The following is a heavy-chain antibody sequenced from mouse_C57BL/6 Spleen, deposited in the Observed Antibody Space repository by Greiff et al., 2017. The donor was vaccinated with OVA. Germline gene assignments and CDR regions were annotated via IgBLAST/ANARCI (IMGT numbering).Heavy chain of an antibody. V-gene: IGHV5-9*01. D-gene: IGHD1-1*01. CDR2: ISAGGGNT. Sequence: EVMLVESGGGLVKPGGSLKLSCAASGFTFSSYTMSWVRQTPEKRLEWVATISAGGGNTYYPASVKGRFTISRDNAKNTLYLQMSSLRSEDTALYYCARQGGGSSYHWYFDVWGTGTTVTVSS. CDR3: ARQGGGSSYHWYFDV. J-gene: IGHJ1*03. CDR1: GFTFSSYT.